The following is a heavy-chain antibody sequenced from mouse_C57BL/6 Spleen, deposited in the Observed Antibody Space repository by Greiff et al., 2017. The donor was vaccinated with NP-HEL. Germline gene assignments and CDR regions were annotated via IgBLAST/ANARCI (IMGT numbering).Heavy chain of an antibody. CDR1: GYTFTDYE. J-gene: IGHJ4*01. CDR2: IDPETGGT. CDR3: TRRLYDGYYNAMDY. V-gene: IGHV1-15*01. Sequence: QVQLQQPGAELVRPGASVTLSCKASGYTFTDYEMHWVKQTPVHGLEWIGAIDPETGGTAYNQKFKGKVTLTADKSSSTAYMELRSLTSEDSAVYYCTRRLYDGYYNAMDYWGQGTSVTVSS. D-gene: IGHD2-3*01.